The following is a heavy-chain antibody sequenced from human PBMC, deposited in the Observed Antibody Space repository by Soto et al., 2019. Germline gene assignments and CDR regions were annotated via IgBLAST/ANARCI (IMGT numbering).Heavy chain of an antibody. CDR2: TYYRSKWYN. V-gene: IGHV6-1*01. CDR1: GGGSACITAA. CDR3: ARLIGNGWLDS. J-gene: IGHJ5*01. Sequence: SQCRSLTCGVSGGGSACITAAADWIKQSPSRGLEWLGRTYYRSKWYNDYAVSVKSRITINPDTSNNQLSLQLNSVTPDDTAVYYCARLIGNGWLDSWGQGTPVTVSS. D-gene: IGHD2-8*01.